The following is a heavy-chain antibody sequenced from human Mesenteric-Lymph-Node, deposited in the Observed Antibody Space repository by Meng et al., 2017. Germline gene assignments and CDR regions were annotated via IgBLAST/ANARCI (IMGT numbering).Heavy chain of an antibody. CDR3: ARVDYGDPSSSNWFDP. J-gene: IGHJ5*02. CDR1: GGTFSSYA. Sequence: QVTWVRSGAEVKKPGTSVTVSCKASGGTFSSYAISWLRQAPGQGLEWMGGIIPIFGTATYAQKFQGRVTITTDESTSTAYMELSSLRSEDTAVYYCARVDYGDPSSSNWFDPWGQGTLVTVSS. D-gene: IGHD4-17*01. V-gene: IGHV1-69*05. CDR2: IIPIFGTA.